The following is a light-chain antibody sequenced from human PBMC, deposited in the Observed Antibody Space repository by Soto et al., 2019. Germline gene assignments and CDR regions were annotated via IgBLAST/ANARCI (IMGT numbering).Light chain of an antibody. Sequence: EIVLTQSPGTLSLYPGERATLSCRASQSVSSNYLAWYQQKPGQAPRLLIYGASNRATGIPDRFSGSGSGTDFTLTISRLEPEDFAVYYCQQYNVSPTWTFGQGTKVEIK. CDR2: GAS. V-gene: IGKV3-20*01. CDR3: QQYNVSPTWT. CDR1: QSVSSNY. J-gene: IGKJ1*01.